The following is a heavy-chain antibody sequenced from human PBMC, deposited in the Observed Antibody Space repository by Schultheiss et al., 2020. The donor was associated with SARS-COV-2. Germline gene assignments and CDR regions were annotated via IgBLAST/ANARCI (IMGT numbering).Heavy chain of an antibody. CDR1: GDSISSGDHY. J-gene: IGHJ5*02. D-gene: IGHD6-19*01. V-gene: IGHV4-61*08. CDR2: IYYSGST. CDR3: ARGGWLAPPYNWFDP. Sequence: SETLSLTCTVSGDSISSGDHYWNWVRQRPGKGLEWIGYIYYSGSTNYNPSLKSRVTISVDTSKNQFSLNLSSVTAADTAVYYCARGGWLAPPYNWFDPWGQGTLVTVSS.